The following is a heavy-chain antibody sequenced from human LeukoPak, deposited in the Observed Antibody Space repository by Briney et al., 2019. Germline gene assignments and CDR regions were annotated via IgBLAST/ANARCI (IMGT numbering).Heavy chain of an antibody. D-gene: IGHD3-10*01. J-gene: IGHJ6*02. CDR1: GFTFSSYG. V-gene: IGHV3-33*01. CDR3: ARVVRGVHYYGMDV. CDR2: IWYDGSNK. Sequence: GGSLRLSCAASGFTFSSYGMHWVRQAPGKGLEWVAVIWYDGSNKYYADSVKGRFTISRDNSKNTLYLQMNSLRAEDTAVYYCARVVRGVHYYGMDVWGQGTTVAVSS.